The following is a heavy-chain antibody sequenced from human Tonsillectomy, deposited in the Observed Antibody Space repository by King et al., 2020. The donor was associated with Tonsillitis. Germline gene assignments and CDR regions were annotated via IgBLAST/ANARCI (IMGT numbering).Heavy chain of an antibody. J-gene: IGHJ3*02. CDR1: GGSISSGGYY. D-gene: IGHD3-10*01. V-gene: IGHV4-31*03. CDR3: ATDHGSGNAFDI. Sequence: VQLQESGPGLVKPSQTLSLTCTVSGGSISSGGYYWSWIRQHPGKGLEWIGYIYYSGSTYYNPSLKSRVTISVDTSKNQFSLKQSSVTAADTAVDYCATDHGSGNAFDIWGQGTRVTVSS. CDR2: IYYSGST.